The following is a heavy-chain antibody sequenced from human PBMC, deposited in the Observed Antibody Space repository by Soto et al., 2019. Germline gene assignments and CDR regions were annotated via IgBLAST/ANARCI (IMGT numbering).Heavy chain of an antibody. J-gene: IGHJ6*02. D-gene: IGHD5-12*01. V-gene: IGHV1-69*01. CDR3: AREGGYSGYEMGSYYYDGMDV. Sequence: QVQLVQSGAEVKKPGSSVKVSCKASGGTFSSYAISWVRQAPGQGLEWMGGIIPIFGTANYAQKFQGRVTITADESTSTAYMELSSLRSEDTAVYYCAREGGYSGYEMGSYYYDGMDVWGQGTTVTVSS. CDR2: IIPIFGTA. CDR1: GGTFSSYA.